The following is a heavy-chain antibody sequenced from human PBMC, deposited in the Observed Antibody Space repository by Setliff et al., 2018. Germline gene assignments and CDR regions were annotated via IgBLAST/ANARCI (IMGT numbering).Heavy chain of an antibody. Sequence: ETLCLSRTVSGGSLSRTIYYWGWIRQPPGKGLEWVGSIYYSGSTYYNTSLKSRVTISVDTSKNQFSLKPTSVTAADTAVYYCARVLSMEYKDWRGYYYYMDVWGKGTTVTVSS. CDR1: GGSLSRTIYY. V-gene: IGHV4-39*07. CDR2: IYYSGST. D-gene: IGHD6-6*01. CDR3: ARVLSMEYKDWRGYYYYMDV. J-gene: IGHJ6*03.